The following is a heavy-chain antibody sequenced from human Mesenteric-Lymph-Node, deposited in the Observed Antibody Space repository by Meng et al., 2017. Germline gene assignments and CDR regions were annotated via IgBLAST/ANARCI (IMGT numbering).Heavy chain of an antibody. D-gene: IGHD3-16*01. CDR2: ISSSSSYI. Sequence: GGSLRLSCAVSGFAFSDYTMNWVRQAPGKGLEWVSSISSSSSYIYYADSVKGRFTISRDNAKNSLYLQMNSLRAEDTGVYYCSTYTYGGNWGQGTLVTVSS. J-gene: IGHJ4*02. V-gene: IGHV3-21*01. CDR1: GFAFSDYT. CDR3: STYTYGGN.